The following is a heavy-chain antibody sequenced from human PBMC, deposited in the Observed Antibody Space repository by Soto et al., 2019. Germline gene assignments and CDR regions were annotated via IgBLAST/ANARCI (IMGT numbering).Heavy chain of an antibody. CDR3: AKEYCASTSCNFDH. J-gene: IGHJ4*02. CDR2: ISGSGAST. CDR1: GFTFSNYA. D-gene: IGHD2-2*01. V-gene: IGHV3-23*01. Sequence: EVQLLAAGGGLVQPGGSLRLSCAASGFTFSNYAMSWVRQAPGKGLEWVSAISGSGASTYYADSVKGRFTISRDNSKNTLYLQMNSLRAEDTAVYYCAKEYCASTSCNFDHWGQGTLVTVSS.